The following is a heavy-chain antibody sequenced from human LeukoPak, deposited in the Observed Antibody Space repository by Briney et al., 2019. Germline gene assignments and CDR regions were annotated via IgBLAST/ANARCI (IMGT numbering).Heavy chain of an antibody. CDR2: ISGSGGST. V-gene: IGHV3-23*01. CDR1: GFTFSSYA. CDR3: AKGSSAALYYFDY. D-gene: IGHD2-2*01. J-gene: IGHJ4*02. Sequence: GGSLRLSCAASGFTFSSYAMSWVRQAPGKGLEWVSAISGSGGSTYYADSVKGRFTISRDNSKNTLYLQMNSPRAEDTAVYYCAKGSSAALYYFDYWGQGTLVTVSS.